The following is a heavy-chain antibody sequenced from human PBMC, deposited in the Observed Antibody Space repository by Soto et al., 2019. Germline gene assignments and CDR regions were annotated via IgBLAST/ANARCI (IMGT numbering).Heavy chain of an antibody. Sequence: QLQLQESGSGLVKPSQTLSLTCAVSGGSISSGGYSWSWIRQPPGKGLEWIGYIHQTGITYYNPSLKSRVTISLDRSNNQFSLNLSSVTAADTAVYYCASNPDQTVTTTYYYYGMDVWGQGTTVTVSS. D-gene: IGHD4-4*01. V-gene: IGHV4-30-2*01. CDR3: ASNPDQTVTTTYYYYGMDV. CDR2: IHQTGIT. CDR1: GGSISSGGYS. J-gene: IGHJ6*02.